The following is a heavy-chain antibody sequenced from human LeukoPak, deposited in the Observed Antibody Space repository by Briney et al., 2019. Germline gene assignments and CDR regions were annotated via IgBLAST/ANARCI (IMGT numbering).Heavy chain of an antibody. Sequence: SETLSLTCTVSGGSISSYYWSWIRQPPGKGLEWIGYIYYSGSTNYNPSLKSRVTISVDTSKNQFSLKLSSVTAADTAVYYCARGNYGGYSGYLNWFDPWGQGTLVTVSS. CDR3: ARGNYGGYSGYLNWFDP. V-gene: IGHV4-59*01. J-gene: IGHJ5*02. CDR2: IYYSGST. D-gene: IGHD5-12*01. CDR1: GGSISSYY.